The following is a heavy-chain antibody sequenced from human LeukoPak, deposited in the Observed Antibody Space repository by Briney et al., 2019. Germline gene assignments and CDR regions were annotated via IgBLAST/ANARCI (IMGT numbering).Heavy chain of an antibody. CDR3: ARDQEWELMPLDV. D-gene: IGHD1-26*01. CDR1: GFTFSSYW. J-gene: IGHJ6*04. Sequence: GSLRLSCAASGFTFSSYWMSWVREAPGKGLEWVANIKQDGSEKYYVDSVKGRFTISRDNAKNSLYLQMNSLRAEDTAVYYCARDQEWELMPLDVWGKGTTVTVSS. CDR2: IKQDGSEK. V-gene: IGHV3-7*01.